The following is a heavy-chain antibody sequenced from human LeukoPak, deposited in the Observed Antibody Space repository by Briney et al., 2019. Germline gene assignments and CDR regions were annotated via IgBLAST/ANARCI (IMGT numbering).Heavy chain of an antibody. J-gene: IGHJ6*02. V-gene: IGHV1-46*01. Sequence: ASVKVSCKASGYTFTSYYMHWVRQAPGQGLEWMGIINPSGGSTSYAQKFQGRVTMTRDTSTSTVYMELSSLRSEDTAVYYYARESGADLRVYYYYGMDVWGQGTTVTVSS. D-gene: IGHD1-26*01. CDR1: GYTFTSYY. CDR3: ARESGADLRVYYYYGMDV. CDR2: INPSGGST.